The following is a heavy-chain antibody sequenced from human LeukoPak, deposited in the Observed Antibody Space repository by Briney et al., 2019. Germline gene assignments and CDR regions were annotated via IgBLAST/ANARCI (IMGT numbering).Heavy chain of an antibody. CDR1: GYSSTSYW. CDR2: IYPGDSDT. CDR3: ARLPTGGYSYVDN. D-gene: IGHD5-18*01. V-gene: IGHV5-51*01. J-gene: IGHJ4*02. Sequence: GESLKISCKGSGYSSTSYWIGWVRQMPGKGLEWMGIIYPGDSDTRYSPSFQGQVTISADKSISTAYLQWNSLKASDTAMYYCARLPTGGYSYVDNWGQGTLVTVSS.